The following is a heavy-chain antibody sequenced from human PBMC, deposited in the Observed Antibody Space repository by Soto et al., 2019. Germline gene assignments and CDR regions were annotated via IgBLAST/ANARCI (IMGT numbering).Heavy chain of an antibody. J-gene: IGHJ4*02. Sequence: SETLSLTCAVYGGSFSGYYWSWIRQPPGKGLEWIGEINHSGSTNYNPSLKSRVTISVDTSKNQFSLKLSSVTAADTAVYYCARPTYSSSSFFDYWGQGTLVTVSS. CDR2: INHSGST. V-gene: IGHV4-34*01. D-gene: IGHD6-6*01. CDR3: ARPTYSSSSFFDY. CDR1: GGSFSGYY.